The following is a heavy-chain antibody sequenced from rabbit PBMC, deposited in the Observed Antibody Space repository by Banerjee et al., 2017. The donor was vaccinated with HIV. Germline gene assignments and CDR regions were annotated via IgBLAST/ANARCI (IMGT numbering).Heavy chain of an antibody. Sequence: QQQLEESRGGLVKPGGTLTLTCKASGFSFSSGYYMCWVRQAPGKGLEYIGYITYRGSAYYASWVNGRFTISRENTQNTLYLQLNSLTAADTATYFCVRRDISYYHYYGLDLWGQGTLVTVS. V-gene: IGHV1S43*01. CDR3: VRRDISYYHYYGLDL. J-gene: IGHJ6*01. D-gene: IGHD8-1*01. CDR1: GFSFSSGYY. CDR2: ITYRGSA.